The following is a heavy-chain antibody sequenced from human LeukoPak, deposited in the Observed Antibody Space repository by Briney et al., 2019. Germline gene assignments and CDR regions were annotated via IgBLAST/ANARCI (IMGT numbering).Heavy chain of an antibody. Sequence: ASVKVSCKASGGTFSSYAISWVRQAPGQGLEWMGGIIPIFGTANYAQKFQGRVTITADESTSTAYMELSSLRSEDTAVYYCARGVWNYYGSGSYKFWGQGTLVTVSS. J-gene: IGHJ4*02. V-gene: IGHV1-69*13. D-gene: IGHD3-10*01. CDR3: ARGVWNYYGSGSYKF. CDR2: IIPIFGTA. CDR1: GGTFSSYA.